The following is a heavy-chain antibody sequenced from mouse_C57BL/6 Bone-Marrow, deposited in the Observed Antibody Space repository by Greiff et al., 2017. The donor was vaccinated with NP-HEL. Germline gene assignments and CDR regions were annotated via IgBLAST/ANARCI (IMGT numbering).Heavy chain of an antibody. CDR3: ARPGFAY. CDR2: ISNGGGST. J-gene: IGHJ3*01. Sequence: EVKLMESGGGLVQPGGSLKLSCAASGFTFSDYYMYWVRPTPEKRLEWVAYISNGGGSTYYPDTVKGRFTISRDNAKNTLYLQMSRLKSEDTAMYYCARPGFAYWGQGTLVTVSA. CDR1: GFTFSDYY. V-gene: IGHV5-12*01.